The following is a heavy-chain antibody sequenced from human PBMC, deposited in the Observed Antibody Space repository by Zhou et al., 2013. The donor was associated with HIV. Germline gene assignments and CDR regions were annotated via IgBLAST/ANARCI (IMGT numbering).Heavy chain of an antibody. CDR3: AKGDLMEYFH. Sequence: QVQLQESGPGLVKPSETLSLTCVVSGYSISSGYYWGWIRQPPGKGPEWIATIYHSGNTYYNPSLKSRVTISVDTSKNQFSLRLSSVTAADTAVYYCAKGDLMEYFHWGQGTLVTVSS. J-gene: IGHJ4*02. V-gene: IGHV4-38-2*01. CDR2: IYHSGNT. CDR1: GYSISSGYY. D-gene: IGHD1-1*01.